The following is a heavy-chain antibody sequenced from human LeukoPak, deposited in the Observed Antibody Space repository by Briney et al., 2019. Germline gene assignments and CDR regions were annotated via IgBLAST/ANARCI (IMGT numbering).Heavy chain of an antibody. Sequence: SGGSLRLSCAASGFTFSSYSMNWVRQAPGKGLEWVSSISSSSSYIYYADSVKGRFTISRDNAKNSLYLRMNSLRAEDTAVYYCARVTSGSYGAWGQGTLVTVSS. D-gene: IGHD1-26*01. J-gene: IGHJ5*02. CDR2: ISSSSSYI. CDR3: ARVTSGSYGA. CDR1: GFTFSSYS. V-gene: IGHV3-21*01.